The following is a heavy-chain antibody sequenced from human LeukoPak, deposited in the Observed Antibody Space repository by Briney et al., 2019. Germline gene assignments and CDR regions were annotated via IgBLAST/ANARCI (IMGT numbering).Heavy chain of an antibody. J-gene: IGHJ4*02. CDR2: MDYSGST. V-gene: IGHV4-39*01. Sequence: SETLSLTCAVSGGSISSSNYYWGWIRQPPGKGLEWIASMDYSGSTHYNPSLKSRVTLSVDTSKSQFSLKLISVTAADTAVYHCARQRTWNHEFDFWGRGTLVTVSS. D-gene: IGHD1-14*01. CDR3: ARQRTWNHEFDF. CDR1: GGSISSSNYY.